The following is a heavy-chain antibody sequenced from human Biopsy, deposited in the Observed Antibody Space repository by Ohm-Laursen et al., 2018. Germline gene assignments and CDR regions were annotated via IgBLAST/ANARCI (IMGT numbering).Heavy chain of an antibody. V-gene: IGHV3-30*03. CDR1: GFSFSSYG. J-gene: IGHJ5*01. CDR3: AREQPALSGGGSWFDS. Sequence: SLRLSCTASGFSFSSYGMHWVRQAPGKGLEWVAVISDDGRNKYYVDSVKGRFTISRDNSKNTLYLQMNNLRAEDTAVYFCAREQPALSGGGSWFDSWGQGTLVIVSS. CDR2: ISDDGRNK. D-gene: IGHD6-19*01.